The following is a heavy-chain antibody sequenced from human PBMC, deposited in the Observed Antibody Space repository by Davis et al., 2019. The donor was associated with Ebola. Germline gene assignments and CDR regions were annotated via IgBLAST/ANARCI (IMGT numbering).Heavy chain of an antibody. Sequence: GSLRPSRTVAGGSISSYYWSWIRQLPGKGLEWIGEINHSGSTNYNPSLKSRVTISVDTAKNQFSLKLSSVTAADTAVYYCAGGWPYGVVVPAASHYGMDVWGQGATVTVSS. J-gene: IGHJ6*02. D-gene: IGHD2-2*01. CDR1: GGSISSYY. V-gene: IGHV4-34*01. CDR3: AGGWPYGVVVPAASHYGMDV. CDR2: INHSGST.